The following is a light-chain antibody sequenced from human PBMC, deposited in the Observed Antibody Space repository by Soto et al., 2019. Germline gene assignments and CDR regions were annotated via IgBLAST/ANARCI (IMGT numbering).Light chain of an antibody. CDR2: DAS. CDR1: QSISPW. Sequence: DIQLTQSPSTLSASVGDRVTITCRAPQSISPWLAWYQQKPGKAPKLLIYDASILKSGVPSRFSGSGSGAEFTLTISGLQPDDFATYYWQQYNSYSWTFGQGTKVEVK. CDR3: QQYNSYSWT. J-gene: IGKJ1*01. V-gene: IGKV1-5*01.